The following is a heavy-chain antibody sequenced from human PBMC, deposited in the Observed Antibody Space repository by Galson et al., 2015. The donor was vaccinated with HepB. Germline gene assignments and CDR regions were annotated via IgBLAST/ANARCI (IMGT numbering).Heavy chain of an antibody. CDR1: GGTFSSYA. V-gene: IGHV1-69*04. CDR3: ARGDPDAFDI. J-gene: IGHJ3*02. CDR2: IIPILGIA. Sequence: SVKVSCKASGGTFSSYAISWVRQAPGQGLGWMGRIIPILGIANYAQKFQGRVTITADKSTSTAYMELSSLRSEDTAVYYCARGDPDAFDIWSQGTMVTVSS.